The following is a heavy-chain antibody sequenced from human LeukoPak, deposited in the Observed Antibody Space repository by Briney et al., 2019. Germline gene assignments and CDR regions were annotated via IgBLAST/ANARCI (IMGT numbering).Heavy chain of an antibody. CDR1: GFTFSSYA. D-gene: IGHD6-13*01. Sequence: GGSLRLSCAASGFTFSSYAMHWVRQAPGKGLEWVAVISYDGSNKYYADAVKGRFTISRDNSKNTLHLQMNSLRAEDTAVYYCARRSAAGTRLNYYFDYWGQGTLVTVSS. CDR3: ARRSAAGTRLNYYFDY. CDR2: ISYDGSNK. V-gene: IGHV3-30-3*01. J-gene: IGHJ4*02.